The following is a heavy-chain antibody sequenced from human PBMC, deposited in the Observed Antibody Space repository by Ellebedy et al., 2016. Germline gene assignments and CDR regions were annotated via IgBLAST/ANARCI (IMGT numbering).Heavy chain of an antibody. Sequence: GESLKISCVASGFTFSAYGMHWVRQAPGKGLEWVALMSSDGSSESYADSVKGRFTIPRDNSKNTLFLQMNSLRAEDTAVYSCARGRGSGGKNYFDYWGQGALVTVSS. CDR2: MSSDGSSE. CDR1: GFTFSAYG. CDR3: ARGRGSGGKNYFDY. J-gene: IGHJ4*02. V-gene: IGHV3-30-3*01. D-gene: IGHD2-15*01.